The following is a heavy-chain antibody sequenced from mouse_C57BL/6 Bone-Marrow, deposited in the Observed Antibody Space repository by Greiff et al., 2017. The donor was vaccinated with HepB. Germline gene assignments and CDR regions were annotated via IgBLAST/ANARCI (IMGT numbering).Heavy chain of an antibody. CDR3: ARGGGSSYSYYAMDY. J-gene: IGHJ4*01. Sequence: EVMLVESGGGLVQPGGSLKLSCAASGFTFSDYYMYWVRQTPEKRLEWVAYISNGGGSTYYPDTVKGRFTISRDNAKNTLYLQMSRLKSEDTAMYYCARGGGSSYSYYAMDYWGQGTSVTVSS. D-gene: IGHD1-1*01. CDR2: ISNGGGST. V-gene: IGHV5-12*01. CDR1: GFTFSDYY.